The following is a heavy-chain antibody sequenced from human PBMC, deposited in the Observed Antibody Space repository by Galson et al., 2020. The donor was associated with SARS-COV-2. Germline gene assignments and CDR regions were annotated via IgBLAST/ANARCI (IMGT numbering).Heavy chain of an antibody. CDR1: GFTFSSYA. J-gene: IGHJ6*02. CDR2: ISGRGGIT. Sequence: GESLKISCAASGFTFSSYAMNWVRQAPGKGLEWVSAISGRGGITYYADSVQGRFTISRDNSKNTLYLQMNSLRADDTAVYYCAKAGETAVDSAARAYYYGLDVWGQGTTVTVSS. V-gene: IGHV3-23*01. D-gene: IGHD2-15*01. CDR3: AKAGETAVDSAARAYYYGLDV.